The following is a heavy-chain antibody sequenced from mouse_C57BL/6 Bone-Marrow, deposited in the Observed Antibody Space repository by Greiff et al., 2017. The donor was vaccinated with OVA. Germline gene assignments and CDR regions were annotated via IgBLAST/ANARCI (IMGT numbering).Heavy chain of an antibody. D-gene: IGHD1-1*01. CDR2: IFPGSGST. V-gene: IGHV1-75*01. J-gene: IGHJ1*03. CDR1: GYTFTDYY. CDR3: ASPVGSSYDWYFDV. Sequence: QVHVKQSGPELVKPGASVKISCKASGYTFTDYYINWVKQRPGQGLEWIGWIFPGSGSTYYNEKFKGKATLTVDKSSSTAYMLLSSLTSEDSAVYFCASPVGSSYDWYFDVWGTGTTVTVSS.